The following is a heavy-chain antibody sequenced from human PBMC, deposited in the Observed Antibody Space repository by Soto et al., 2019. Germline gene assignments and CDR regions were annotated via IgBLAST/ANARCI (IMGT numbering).Heavy chain of an antibody. Sequence: QVQLVQSGAEVKKPGASVKVSCKASGYTFTCYGISWVRQAPGQGLEWMRWISAYNGNTNYAQKLQGRDTMTTDTSTSTAYTELRSLRSDDTAVYYCARSGAATIGPLDGIDVWGQGTTVTVSS. CDR1: GYTFTCYG. V-gene: IGHV1-18*01. CDR2: ISAYNGNT. D-gene: IGHD5-12*01. J-gene: IGHJ6*02. CDR3: ARSGAATIGPLDGIDV.